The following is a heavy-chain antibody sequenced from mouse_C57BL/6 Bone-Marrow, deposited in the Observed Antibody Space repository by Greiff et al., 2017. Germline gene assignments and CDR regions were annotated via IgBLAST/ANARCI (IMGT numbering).Heavy chain of an antibody. Sequence: DVMLVESGGDLVKPGGSLKLSCAASGFTFSSYGMSWVRQTPDKRLEWVATISSGGSYTYYPDSVKGRFTISRDNAKNTLYLQMSSLQSEDTAMYYCARRRSIVTTGWFADWGKGTLLTVSA. CDR1: GFTFSSYG. V-gene: IGHV5-6*02. CDR3: ARRRSIVTTGWFAD. CDR2: ISSGGSYT. J-gene: IGHJ3*01. D-gene: IGHD2-5*01.